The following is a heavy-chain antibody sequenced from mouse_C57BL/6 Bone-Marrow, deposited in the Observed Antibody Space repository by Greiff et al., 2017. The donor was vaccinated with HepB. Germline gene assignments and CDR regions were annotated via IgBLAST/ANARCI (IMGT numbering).Heavy chain of an antibody. CDR3: ARDYYGSRGWYFDV. CDR2: IWTGGGT. D-gene: IGHD1-1*01. CDR1: GFSLTSYA. Sequence: QVQLKESGPGLVAPSQSLSITCTVSGFSLTSYAISWVRQPPGKGLEWLGVIWTGGGTNYNSALKSRMSISKDNSKSQVFLKMNSLQTDDTARYYCARDYYGSRGWYFDVWGTGTTVTVSS. V-gene: IGHV2-9-1*01. J-gene: IGHJ1*03.